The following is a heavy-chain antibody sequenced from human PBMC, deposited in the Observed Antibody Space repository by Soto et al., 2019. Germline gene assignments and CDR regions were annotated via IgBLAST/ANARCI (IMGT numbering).Heavy chain of an antibody. V-gene: IGHV3-9*01. D-gene: IGHD3-22*01. J-gene: IGHJ3*02. CDR1: VCTFDDYA. CDR3: AKDMADYYDSSGYNYSAFDI. CDR2: ISWNSGSI. Sequence: PVGSLRLSCASSVCTFDDYAMHCVRQSPGKCLEWVSGISWNSGSIGYADSVKGRFTISRDNAKNSLYLQMNSLRAEDTALYYCAKDMADYYDSSGYNYSAFDIWGQGTMVSVS.